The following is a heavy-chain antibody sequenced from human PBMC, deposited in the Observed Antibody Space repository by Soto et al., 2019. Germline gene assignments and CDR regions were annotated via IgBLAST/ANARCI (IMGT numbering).Heavy chain of an antibody. V-gene: IGHV3-11*03. D-gene: IGHD3-22*01. Sequence: PGGSLRLSCAASGLTFSDYYMSWIRQAPGKGLEWVSYITSSGSYTKYADSVQGRFTISRDNAKNSLYLQMNSLRAEDTAVYYCAKNPGYYYDSTGYHFDYWGQGTLVTVSS. J-gene: IGHJ4*02. CDR2: ITSSGSYT. CDR3: AKNPGYYYDSTGYHFDY. CDR1: GLTFSDYY.